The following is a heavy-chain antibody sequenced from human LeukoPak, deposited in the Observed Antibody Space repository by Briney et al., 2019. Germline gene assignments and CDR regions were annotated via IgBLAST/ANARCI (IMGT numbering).Heavy chain of an antibody. J-gene: IGHJ4*02. D-gene: IGHD5-18*01. CDR3: ASSTAMVFDY. V-gene: IGHV3-48*01. Sequence: PGGSLRLSCAGSEFTFSSYSMNWVRQAPGKGLEWVSYISSSTSTIYYADSVKGRFTISRDNAKNSLYLQMNSLRAEDTAVYYCASSTAMVFDYWGQGNLVTVSS. CDR1: EFTFSSYS. CDR2: ISSSTSTI.